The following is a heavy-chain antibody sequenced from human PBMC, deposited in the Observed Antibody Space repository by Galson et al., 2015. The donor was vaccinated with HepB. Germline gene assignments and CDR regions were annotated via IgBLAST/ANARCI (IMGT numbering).Heavy chain of an antibody. Sequence: SLRLSCAASGFTFGDYYMSWIRQAPGKGLEWVSYISGSSSYSNYADSVKGRFTISRDNAKNSLYLQMGSLRAEDTAVYYCARGGYDFWSGYNYWGQGTLVTVSS. D-gene: IGHD3-3*01. CDR2: ISGSSSYS. V-gene: IGHV3-11*05. J-gene: IGHJ4*02. CDR3: ARGGYDFWSGYNY. CDR1: GFTFGDYY.